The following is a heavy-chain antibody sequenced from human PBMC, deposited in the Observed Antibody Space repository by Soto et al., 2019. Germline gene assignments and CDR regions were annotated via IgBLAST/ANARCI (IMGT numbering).Heavy chain of an antibody. D-gene: IGHD1-26*01. CDR1: GGSISSGGYS. CDR2: IYHSGST. Sequence: QLQLQESGSGLVKPSQTLSLTCAVSGGSISSGGYSWSWIRQPPGKGLEWIGYIYHSGSTYYNPSLKSRVTISVDRSKNQFSLKLSSVTAADTAVYYCARRRRTWELLTEFDAFDIWGQGTMVTVSS. CDR3: ARRRRTWELLTEFDAFDI. V-gene: IGHV4-30-2*01. J-gene: IGHJ3*02.